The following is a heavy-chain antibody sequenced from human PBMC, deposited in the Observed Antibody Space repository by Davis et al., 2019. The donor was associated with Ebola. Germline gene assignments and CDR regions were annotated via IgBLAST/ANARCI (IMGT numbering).Heavy chain of an antibody. J-gene: IGHJ3*02. V-gene: IGHV3-30*03. CDR1: GFTFSSYG. D-gene: IGHD3-16*01. CDR3: AGPVTLGPLMKEAFDI. Sequence: GGSLRLSCAASGFTFSSYGMHWVRQAPGKGLEWVAVISYDGSNKYYADSVKGRFTISRDNSKNTLYLQMNSLRAEDTAVYYCAGPVTLGPLMKEAFDIWGQGTMVTVSS. CDR2: ISYDGSNK.